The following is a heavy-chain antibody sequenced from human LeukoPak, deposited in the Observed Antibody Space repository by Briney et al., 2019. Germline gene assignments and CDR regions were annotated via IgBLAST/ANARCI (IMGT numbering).Heavy chain of an antibody. CDR1: GFTFSSYS. CDR2: ISSSSSTI. Sequence: PGGSLRLSCAASGFTFSSYSMNWVRQAPGKGLEWVSYISSSSSTIYYADSVKGRFTISRDNAKNSLYLQMNSLRAEDTAVYYCARDETQVGDAFDIWGQGTMVTVSS. CDR3: ARDETQVGDAFDI. D-gene: IGHD1-26*01. V-gene: IGHV3-48*01. J-gene: IGHJ3*02.